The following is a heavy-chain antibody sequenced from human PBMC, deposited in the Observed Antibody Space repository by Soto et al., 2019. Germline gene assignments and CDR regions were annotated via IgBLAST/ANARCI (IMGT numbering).Heavy chain of an antibody. D-gene: IGHD3-22*01. J-gene: IGHJ4*02. CDR2: IIVYNGNT. V-gene: IGHV1-18*01. Sequence: ASVKGSCKASGYTFTSYGISWVRQAPGQGLEWMGWIIVYNGNTNYAQKFQERVTITRDMSTSTAYMELSSLRSEDTAVYYCAASSGYYPVWGQGTLVTVSS. CDR1: GYTFTSYG. CDR3: AASSGYYPV.